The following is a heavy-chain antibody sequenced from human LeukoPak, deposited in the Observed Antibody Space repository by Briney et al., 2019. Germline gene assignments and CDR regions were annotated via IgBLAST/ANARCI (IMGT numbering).Heavy chain of an antibody. CDR1: GVSISSSSYY. J-gene: IGHJ6*01. Sequence: SETLSLTCTVSGVSISSSSYYWGWIRQPPGKGLEWIGSIYYSGRAYYNPSLKSRVTISVDKSKNQISLKLSSVTAADTAVYYCASKEYYYYGMDVWGQGTKVTVSS. CDR2: IYYSGRA. CDR3: ASKEYYYYGMDV. V-gene: IGHV4-39*07.